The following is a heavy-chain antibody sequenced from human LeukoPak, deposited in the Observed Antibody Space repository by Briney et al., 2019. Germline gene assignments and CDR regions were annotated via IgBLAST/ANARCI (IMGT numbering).Heavy chain of an antibody. J-gene: IGHJ4*02. CDR2: MHSSGST. CDR3: ATSESASVVRFDY. Sequence: PSETLSLTCTVSGGSISRYYWSWIRQPAGKGLEWIGRMHSSGSTNYNPSLKSRVTVSVDTSKNQFSLKLSSVTAADTAVYYCATSESASVVRFDYWGQGTLVTVSS. D-gene: IGHD3-10*01. V-gene: IGHV4-4*07. CDR1: GGSISRYY.